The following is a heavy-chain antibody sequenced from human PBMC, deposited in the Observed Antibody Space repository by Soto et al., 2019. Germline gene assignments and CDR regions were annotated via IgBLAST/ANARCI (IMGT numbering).Heavy chain of an antibody. J-gene: IGHJ6*02. V-gene: IGHV4-34*01. CDR2: VHPSGST. CDR1: SASLGDHY. CDR3: ARGKPSGYRLGPRNFFYYGLDV. Sequence: NPADTLSLTCAVWSASLGDHYWSWIRQSPGKGLEGIGEVHPSGSTDYNPSLKSRLTLSLDTSKNQFPLKVASVTAADTAVYFCARGKPSGYRLGPRNFFYYGLDVWGPGTTVTVSS. D-gene: IGHD5-18*01.